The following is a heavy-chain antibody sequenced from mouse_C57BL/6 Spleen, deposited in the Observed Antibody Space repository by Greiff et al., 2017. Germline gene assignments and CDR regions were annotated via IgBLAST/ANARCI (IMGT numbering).Heavy chain of an antibody. D-gene: IGHD2-5*01. Sequence: QVQLQQPGAELVKPGASVKMSCKASGYTFTSYWITWVKQRPGQGLEWIGDIYPGSGSTNSNEKFKSKATLTVDTSSSTAYMQLSSLTSEDSSVYYCANDSNYVDDDWGQGTTLTVAS. CDR2: IYPGSGST. J-gene: IGHJ2*01. CDR1: GYTFTSYW. CDR3: ANDSNYVDDD. V-gene: IGHV1-55*01.